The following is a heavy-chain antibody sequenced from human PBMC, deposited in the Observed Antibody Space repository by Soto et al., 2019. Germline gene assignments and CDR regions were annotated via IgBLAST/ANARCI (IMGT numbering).Heavy chain of an antibody. Sequence: EVQLVESGGGLVQPGGSLRLSCAASGFSFGSYWMNWVRHAPGKGLEWVAIIKKDGSERYYVDSVEGRFIISRDNVKNSLYLHMNSPRAEDTAVYYCAGGPGWLIDYGGRGTLVIVSS. D-gene: IGHD3-22*01. CDR1: GFSFGSYW. CDR2: IKKDGSER. CDR3: AGGPGWLIDY. J-gene: IGHJ4*02. V-gene: IGHV3-7*03.